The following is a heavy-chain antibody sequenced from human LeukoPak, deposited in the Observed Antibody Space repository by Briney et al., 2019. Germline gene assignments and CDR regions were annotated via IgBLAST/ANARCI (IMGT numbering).Heavy chain of an antibody. CDR3: ARDKGPYWYFDL. V-gene: IGHV4-4*02. CDR1: GGSISSTNW. Sequence: SGTLSLTCGVSGGSISSTNWWTWVRQPPGEGLEWIGEVHLSGRTNYNPSLESRVTMSVDMSENHISLKLTSVTAADTAVYYCARDKGPYWYFDLWGRGTLVTVSS. J-gene: IGHJ2*01. CDR2: VHLSGRT.